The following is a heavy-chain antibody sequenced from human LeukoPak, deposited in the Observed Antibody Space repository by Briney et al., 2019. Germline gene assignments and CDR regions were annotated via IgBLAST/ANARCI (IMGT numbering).Heavy chain of an antibody. Sequence: SETLSLTCTVSGGSISSYYWSWIRQPAGKGLEWIGRIYTSGSTNYNPSLKSRVTMSVDTSKNQFSLKLSSVTAADTAVYYCVRDAPWGQQLGIFYYYYYMDVWGKGTTVTVSS. V-gene: IGHV4-4*07. CDR1: GGSISSYY. D-gene: IGHD6-13*01. CDR2: IYTSGST. J-gene: IGHJ6*03. CDR3: VRDAPWGQQLGIFYYYYYMDV.